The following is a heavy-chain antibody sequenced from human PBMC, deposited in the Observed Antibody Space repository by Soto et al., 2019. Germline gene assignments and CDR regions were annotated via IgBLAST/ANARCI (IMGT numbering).Heavy chain of an antibody. J-gene: IGHJ6*04. Sequence: QVQLVESGGGVVQPGRSLRLSCAASEFTFSNYGMHWVRQAPGKGLEWVAVILNDGSNRYHADSVKDRFTISRDNSKNTLYLQMNSLRAEDTAVYYWARDDEYSGNGMDVWGEGTTVTVSP. CDR2: ILNDGSNR. CDR1: EFTFSNYG. CDR3: ARDDEYSGNGMDV. D-gene: IGHD3-10*01. V-gene: IGHV3-33*01.